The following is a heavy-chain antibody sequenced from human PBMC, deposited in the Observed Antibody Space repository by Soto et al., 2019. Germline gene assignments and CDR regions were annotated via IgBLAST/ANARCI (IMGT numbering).Heavy chain of an antibody. CDR2: ISSSSSYI. Sequence: PGGSLRLSCAASGFTFSSYSMNWVRQAPGKGLEWVSSISSSSSYIYYADSVKGRFTISRDNAKNSLYLQMNSLRAEDTAVYYCARDRVGTTRDKAPDFWGQGTLVTVSS. J-gene: IGHJ4*02. D-gene: IGHD1-26*01. V-gene: IGHV3-21*01. CDR1: GFTFSSYS. CDR3: ARDRVGTTRDKAPDF.